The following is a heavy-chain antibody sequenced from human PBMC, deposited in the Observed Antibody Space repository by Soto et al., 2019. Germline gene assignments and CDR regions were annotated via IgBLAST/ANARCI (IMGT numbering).Heavy chain of an antibody. V-gene: IGHV4-30-4*01. CDR1: AGCLRCRFHY. J-gene: IGHJ6*04. CDR2: IYYSGNT. CDR3: ASSSLYGLDC. Sequence: NVSLTSAVSAGCLRCRFHYWRLIRQPPGEGLEWIGNIYYSGNTYYNPSLKSRLIISIDTSTNQFSLKVGSVTAADTAVYYCASSSLYGLDCLGKGTKVT.